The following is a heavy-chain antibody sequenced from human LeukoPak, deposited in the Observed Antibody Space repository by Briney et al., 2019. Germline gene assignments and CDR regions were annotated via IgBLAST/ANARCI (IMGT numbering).Heavy chain of an antibody. V-gene: IGHV3-21*01. Sequence: GGSLRPSCAASGFTFSSYSMNWVRQAPGKGLEWVSSISSGSSYIYYADSVKGRFTISRDNAKNSLYLQMNSLRAEDTAVYYCARDRITMVRGNYYYYYGMDVWGQGTTVTVSS. CDR3: ARDRITMVRGNYYYYYGMDV. D-gene: IGHD3-10*01. J-gene: IGHJ6*02. CDR2: ISSGSSYI. CDR1: GFTFSSYS.